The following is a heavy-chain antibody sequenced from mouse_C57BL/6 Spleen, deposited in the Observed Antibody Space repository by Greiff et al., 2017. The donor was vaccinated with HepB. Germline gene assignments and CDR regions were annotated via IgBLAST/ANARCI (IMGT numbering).Heavy chain of an antibody. V-gene: IGHV1-76*01. J-gene: IGHJ4*01. CDR2: IYPGSGNT. D-gene: IGHD4-1*01. Sequence: VQLQQSGAELVRPGASVKLSCKASGYTFTDYYINWVKQRPGQGLEWIARIYPGSGNTYYNEKFKGKATLTAEKSSSTAYMQLSSLTSEDSAVYFCAREGNWVYAMDYWGQGTSVTVSS. CDR1: GYTFTDYY. CDR3: AREGNWVYAMDY.